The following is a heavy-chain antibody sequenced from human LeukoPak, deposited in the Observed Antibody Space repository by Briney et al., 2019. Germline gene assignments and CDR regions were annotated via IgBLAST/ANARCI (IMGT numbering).Heavy chain of an antibody. CDR3: ARGLYYYDSSGYYGTEDY. D-gene: IGHD3-22*01. V-gene: IGHV1-69*04. CDR2: IIPILGIA. Sequence: SVKVSCKASGGTFSSYAISWVRQAPGQGLEWMGRIIPILGIANYAQKFQGRVTITADKSTCTAYMELSSLRSEDTAVYYCARGLYYYDSSGYYGTEDYWGQGTLVTVSS. J-gene: IGHJ4*02. CDR1: GGTFSSYA.